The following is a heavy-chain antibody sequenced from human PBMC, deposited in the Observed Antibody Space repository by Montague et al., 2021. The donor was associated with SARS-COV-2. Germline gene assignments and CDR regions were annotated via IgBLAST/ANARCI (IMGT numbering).Heavy chain of an antibody. CDR2: INHSGST. V-gene: IGHV4-34*01. Sequence: SETLSLTCAVYGGSFSGYYWSWIRQAPGKGLEWIGEINHSGSTNYNPSLKSRVTISVDTSKNQFSLKLSSVTAADTAVYYCASLTLGYCSSTSWYSDWFDPWGQGTLVTVSS. D-gene: IGHD2-2*02. J-gene: IGHJ5*02. CDR1: GGSFSGYY. CDR3: ASLTLGYCSSTSWYSDWFDP.